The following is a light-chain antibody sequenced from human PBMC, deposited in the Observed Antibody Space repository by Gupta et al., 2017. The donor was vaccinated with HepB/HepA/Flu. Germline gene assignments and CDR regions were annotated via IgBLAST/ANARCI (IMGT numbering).Light chain of an antibody. CDR2: ENT. CDR3: PYYETSKLVV. Sequence: NFMLTQPHSVSESPGKTVTISCTRSSGSIASNYLQLYQQRPGSAPPPVIVENTERPSGVPDRFSGAVDSAYNTASLTISGLKTEDEAYYYCPYYETSKLVVFGGGTKLTVL. J-gene: IGLJ2*01. CDR1: SGSIASNY. V-gene: IGLV6-57*03.